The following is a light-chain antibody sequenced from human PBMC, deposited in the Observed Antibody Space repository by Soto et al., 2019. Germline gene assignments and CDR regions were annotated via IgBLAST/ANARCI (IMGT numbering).Light chain of an antibody. CDR3: GTWDSSLSAYV. J-gene: IGLJ1*01. CDR2: ENN. V-gene: IGLV1-51*02. Sequence: QSVLTQPPSVSAAPGQKVTISWSGSSSKIGNNYVSWYQQLPGTAPKLLNYENNKRPSGIPDRFSGSKSGTSATLGITGLQTGDEADYYCGTWDSSLSAYVFGTGTKVTVL. CDR1: SSKIGNNY.